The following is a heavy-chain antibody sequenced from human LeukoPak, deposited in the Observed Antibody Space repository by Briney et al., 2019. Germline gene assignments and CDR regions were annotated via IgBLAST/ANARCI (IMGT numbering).Heavy chain of an antibody. J-gene: IGHJ4*02. Sequence: SETLSLTCTVSGGSISTYYWSWIRQPPGKGLEWIGYIYYSGSTNSNPSLKSRVTMSVDTSKNQLSLKLRSVTAADTAVYYCARVGTMVRECYYFDYWGQGTLVTVSS. V-gene: IGHV4-59*03. CDR2: IYYSGST. D-gene: IGHD3-10*01. CDR1: GGSISTYY. CDR3: ARVGTMVRECYYFDY.